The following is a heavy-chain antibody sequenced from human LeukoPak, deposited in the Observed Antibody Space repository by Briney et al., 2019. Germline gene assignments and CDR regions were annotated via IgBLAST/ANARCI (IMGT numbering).Heavy chain of an antibody. CDR1: GYTFTSYG. V-gene: IGHV1-18*01. CDR2: ISAYNGNT. D-gene: IGHD6-19*01. CDR3: ARGGYSSGWYHYYYYMDA. J-gene: IGHJ6*03. Sequence: ASVKVSCKASGYTFTSYGISWVRQAPGQGLEWMGWISAYNGNTNYAQKLQGRVTMTTDTSTSTAYMELRSLRSDDTAVYYCARGGYSSGWYHYYYYMDAWGKGTTVTVSS.